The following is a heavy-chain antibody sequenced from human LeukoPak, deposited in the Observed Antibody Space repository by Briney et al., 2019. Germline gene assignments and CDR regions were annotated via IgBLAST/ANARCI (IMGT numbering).Heavy chain of an antibody. D-gene: IGHD1-26*01. CDR1: GFTVSSNY. CDR2: IYSGGST. V-gene: IGHV3-66*01. Sequence: GGSLRLSCAASGFTVSSNYMSWVRQAPGKGLEWVSVIYSGGSTYYADSVKGRFTISRDNSKNTLYLQMNSLRAEDTAVYYCARAMYSGRKYYFDYWGQGTPVTDSS. J-gene: IGHJ4*02. CDR3: ARAMYSGRKYYFDY.